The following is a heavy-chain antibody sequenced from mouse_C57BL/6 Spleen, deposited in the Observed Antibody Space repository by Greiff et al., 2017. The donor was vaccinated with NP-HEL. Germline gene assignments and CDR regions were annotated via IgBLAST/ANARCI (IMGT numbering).Heavy chain of an antibody. CDR1: GYTFTSYW. V-gene: IGHV1-59*01. Sequence: QVQLQQPGAELVRPGTSVKLSCKASGYTFTSYWMHWVKQRPGHGLEWIGVIDPSDSYTNYNQKFKGKATLTVDTSSSTAYMQLSSLTSEDSAVYYCARPYWDRRDYYAMDYWGQGTSVTVSS. CDR2: IDPSDSYT. J-gene: IGHJ4*01. CDR3: ARPYWDRRDYYAMDY. D-gene: IGHD4-1*01.